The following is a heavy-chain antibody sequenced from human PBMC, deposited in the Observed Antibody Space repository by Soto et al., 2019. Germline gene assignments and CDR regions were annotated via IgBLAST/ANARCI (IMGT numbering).Heavy chain of an antibody. CDR1: GGSISSYY. J-gene: IGHJ6*02. CDR3: ARDWVDTAMVTMGYYYYYAMDV. V-gene: IGHV4-59*01. CDR2: IYYSGST. Sequence: SETLSLTCTVSGGSISSYYWSWIRQPPGKGLEWIGYIYYSGSTNYNPSLKSRVTISVDTSKNQFSLKLSSVTAADTAVYYCARDWVDTAMVTMGYYYYYAMDVWGQGTTVTVSS. D-gene: IGHD5-18*01.